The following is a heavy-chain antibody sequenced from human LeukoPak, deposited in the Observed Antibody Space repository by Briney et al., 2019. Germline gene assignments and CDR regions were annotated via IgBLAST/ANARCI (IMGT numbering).Heavy chain of an antibody. J-gene: IGHJ6*03. CDR1: GFTFGDYS. CDR2: IRGGGTT. D-gene: IGHD3-16*02. V-gene: IGHV3-49*04. Sequence: PGGSLRLSCTTSGFTFGDYSINWVRQAPGKGLEWVGFIRGGGTTEYAASVKGRFTISRDDSKSIAYLQMNSLKTEDTAVYYCTRLYYDYLWGSYRLHYYYYTDVWGKGTTVTISS. CDR3: TRLYYDYLWGSYRLHYYYYTDV.